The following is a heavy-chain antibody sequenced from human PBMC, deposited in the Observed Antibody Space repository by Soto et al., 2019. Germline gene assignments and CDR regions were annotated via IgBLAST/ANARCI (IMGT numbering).Heavy chain of an antibody. V-gene: IGHV6-1*01. D-gene: IGHD6-19*01. CDR2: TYYRAKSYN. J-gene: IGHJ6*02. CDR3: ARGIAVAGTLDYYYYRLAV. Sequence: PSRTLSLTCAISGESFSSNRATWNWIRQSPSRGLEWLGRTYYRAKSYNDYAVSGKRRITINPDTSKNQFSLQLNSVTPEDTAVYYCARGIAVAGTLDYYYYRLAVWGQRTTVPGSS. CDR1: GESFSSNRAT.